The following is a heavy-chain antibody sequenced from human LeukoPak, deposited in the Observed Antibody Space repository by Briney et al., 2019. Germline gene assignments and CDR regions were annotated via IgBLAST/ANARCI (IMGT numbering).Heavy chain of an antibody. CDR2: ISGSGGST. J-gene: IGHJ6*03. CDR1: GFTFSSYA. Sequence: PGGSLRLSCAASGFTFSSYAMSWVRQAPGKGLEWVSAISGSGGSTYYADSVKGRFTISRYNSKNTLYLQMNSLRAEDTAVYYCAKNPVVDIVVVPAAIVYYYYYMDVWGKGTTVTVSS. V-gene: IGHV3-23*01. D-gene: IGHD2-2*02. CDR3: AKNPVVDIVVVPAAIVYYYYYMDV.